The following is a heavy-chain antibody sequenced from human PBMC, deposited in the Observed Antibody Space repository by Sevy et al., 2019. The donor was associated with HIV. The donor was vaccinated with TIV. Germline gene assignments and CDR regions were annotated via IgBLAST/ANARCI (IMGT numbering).Heavy chain of an antibody. V-gene: IGHV3-23*01. CDR3: ARPTPRVAPSSGAFFDY. Sequence: GGSLRLSCAASGFTFSSFAMSWVRHIPGKGLEWVSTINGRGGSAYYADSVKGRFTLSRDNSNNTVFLQMNRLSDEDTAVYYCARPTPRVAPSSGAFFDYWGQGTLVTVSS. J-gene: IGHJ4*02. CDR1: GFTFSSFA. CDR2: INGRGGSA. D-gene: IGHD5-12*01.